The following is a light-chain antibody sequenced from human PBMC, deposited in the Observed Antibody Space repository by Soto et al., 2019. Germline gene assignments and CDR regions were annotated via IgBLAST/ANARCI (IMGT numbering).Light chain of an antibody. J-gene: IGLJ3*02. CDR1: SGHSSYA. Sequence: QPVLTQSPSASASLGASVKLTCTLRSGHSSYAIAWHQQQPEKGPRYLMRLNSDGSHTKGDVIPDRFSGSSSGAERYLTISSLQSEDEADYYCQTWGTGIWVFGGGTKLTVL. CDR3: QTWGTGIWV. V-gene: IGLV4-69*01. CDR2: LNSDGSH.